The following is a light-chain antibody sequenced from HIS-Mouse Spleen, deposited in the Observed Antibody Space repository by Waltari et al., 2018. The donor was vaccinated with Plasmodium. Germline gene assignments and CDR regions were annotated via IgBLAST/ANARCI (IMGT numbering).Light chain of an antibody. V-gene: IGLV2-23*01. CDR3: CSYAGSSTLV. CDR1: SSDVGSYNL. J-gene: IGLJ2*01. CDR2: EGS. Sequence: QSALTQPASVSGSPGQSITISCTGTSSDVGSYNLVSWYQQNPGKAPKLMIYEGSKRPSGVSKRFSGSKSGNTASLTISGLQAEDEADYYCCSYAGSSTLVFGGGTKLTVL.